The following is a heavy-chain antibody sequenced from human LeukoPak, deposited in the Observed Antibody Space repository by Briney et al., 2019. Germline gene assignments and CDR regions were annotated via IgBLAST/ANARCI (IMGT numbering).Heavy chain of an antibody. CDR2: IKQDGSEK. J-gene: IGHJ4*02. CDR3: AREVGDYDILTGYSHFDY. V-gene: IGHV3-7*01. D-gene: IGHD3-9*01. CDR1: GFTFSSYW. Sequence: GGSLRLSCAASGFTFSSYWMSWVRQAPGKGLEWVANIKQDGSEKYYVDSVKGRFTISRDNAKNSLYLQMNSLRAEDTAVYYCAREVGDYDILTGYSHFDYWGQGTLVTVSS.